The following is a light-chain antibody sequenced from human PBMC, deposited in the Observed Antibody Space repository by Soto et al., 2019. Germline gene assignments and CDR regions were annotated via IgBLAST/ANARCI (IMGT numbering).Light chain of an antibody. CDR1: RSDVGAYNY. V-gene: IGLV2-23*01. J-gene: IGLJ1*01. Sequence: QSVLTQPASVSGSPVQSITISCAGTRSDVGAYNYVSWYQQHPGKAPKLMIHEGSKRPSGVSNRFSGSKSGNTASLTISGLQAEDEADYYRCSYAGSNYVFGTGTKVTVL. CDR2: EGS. CDR3: CSYAGSNYV.